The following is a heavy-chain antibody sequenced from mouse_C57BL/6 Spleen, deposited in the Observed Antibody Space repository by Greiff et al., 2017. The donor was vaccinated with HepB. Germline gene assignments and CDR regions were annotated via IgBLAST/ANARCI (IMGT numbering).Heavy chain of an antibody. J-gene: IGHJ4*01. D-gene: IGHD1-3*01. Sequence: EVHLVESGGGLVQPGGSLSLSCAASGFTFTDYYMSWVRQPPGKALEWLGFIRNKANGYTTEYSASVKGRFTISRDNSQSILYLQMNALRAEDSATYYCARYRVKDAMDYWGQGTSVTVSS. CDR1: GFTFTDYY. CDR3: ARYRVKDAMDY. V-gene: IGHV7-3*01. CDR2: IRNKANGYTT.